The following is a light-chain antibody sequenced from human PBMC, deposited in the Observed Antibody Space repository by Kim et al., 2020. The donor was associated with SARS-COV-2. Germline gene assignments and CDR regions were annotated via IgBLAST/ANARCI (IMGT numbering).Light chain of an antibody. CDR3: QKYGSTPGT. J-gene: IGKJ2*01. CDR2: GAS. V-gene: IGKV3-20*01. CDR1: QSVSSSY. Sequence: EIVLTQSPGTLSLSPGERATLSCRASQSVSSSYLAWYQQKPGQAPRLLIYGASSRATGIPDRFSGSGSGTDFTLTISRLEPEDFAVYYCQKYGSTPGTSGQGTKLEI.